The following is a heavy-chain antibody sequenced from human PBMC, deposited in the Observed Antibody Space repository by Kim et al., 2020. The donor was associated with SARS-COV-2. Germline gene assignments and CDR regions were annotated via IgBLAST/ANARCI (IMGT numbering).Heavy chain of an antibody. CDR3: ARGYGDYYFDY. D-gene: IGHD4-17*01. J-gene: IGHJ4*02. Sequence: TTYADSVKGRFTIPRDNSKTTLYLQMNSLGAEDTAVYFCARGYGDYYFDYWGQGTLVTVSS. CDR2: T. V-gene: IGHV3-53*01.